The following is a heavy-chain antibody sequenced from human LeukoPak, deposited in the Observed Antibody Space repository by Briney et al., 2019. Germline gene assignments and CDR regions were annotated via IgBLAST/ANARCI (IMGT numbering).Heavy chain of an antibody. CDR1: GITFSNYW. D-gene: IGHD3-16*01. V-gene: IGHV3-74*01. J-gene: IGHJ4*02. CDR3: ATDDYRGLGH. Sequence: GGSLRLSCATSGITFSNYWMHWVRQAPGKGLVWVSHIIQDGSATFYADSVKGRFTISRDNAKNTVYLQMNSLRAEDTAVYYCATDDYRGLGHWGQGTLVTVSS. CDR2: IIQDGSAT.